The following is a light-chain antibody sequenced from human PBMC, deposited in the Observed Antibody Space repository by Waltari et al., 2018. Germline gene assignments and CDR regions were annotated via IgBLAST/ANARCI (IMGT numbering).Light chain of an antibody. Sequence: DIQMTQSPSSLSASVGDRVTITCRASQSISSYLNWYQQKPGKAPKLLIYAAYSLQSGVPSRFSGSGSRTDFTLTISSLQHEDFATYYCQQSYSTPSFGGGTKVEIK. CDR1: QSISSY. CDR3: QQSYSTPS. J-gene: IGKJ4*01. CDR2: AAY. V-gene: IGKV1-39*01.